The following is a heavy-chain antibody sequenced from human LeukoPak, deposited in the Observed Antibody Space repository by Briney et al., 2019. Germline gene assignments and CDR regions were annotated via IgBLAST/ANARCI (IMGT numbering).Heavy chain of an antibody. CDR2: MNYGGTS. CDR3: ARDSYYYDSSGPPFDY. V-gene: IGHV4-39*07. D-gene: IGHD3-22*01. Sequence: SETLSLTCTVSGGSLSSSSTSYWGWIRQPPGKGLEWIGSMNYGGTSHYNPSLKSRVTISVDTSKNQFSLRLSSVTAADTAVYYCARDSYYYDSSGPPFDYWGQGTLVTVSS. J-gene: IGHJ4*02. CDR1: GGSLSSSSTSY.